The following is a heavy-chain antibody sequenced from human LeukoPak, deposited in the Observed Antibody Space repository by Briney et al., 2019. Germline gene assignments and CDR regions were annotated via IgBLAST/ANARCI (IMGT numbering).Heavy chain of an antibody. CDR1: GFSISSYY. CDR2: IYYSGST. Sequence: SETLSLTCTASGFSISSYYWSWIRQSPGKGLEWIGYIYYSGSTSYTPSLKTRVSMSVDTSKNQFSLKLSSLTAADTAVYYCARDGRGCSGGTCYKYWGQGILVTVSS. D-gene: IGHD2-15*01. J-gene: IGHJ4*02. CDR3: ARDGRGCSGGTCYKY. V-gene: IGHV4-59*01.